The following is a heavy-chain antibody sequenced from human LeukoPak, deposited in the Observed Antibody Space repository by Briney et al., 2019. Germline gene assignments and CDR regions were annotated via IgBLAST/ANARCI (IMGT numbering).Heavy chain of an antibody. D-gene: IGHD6-25*01. V-gene: IGHV5-51*01. Sequence: GESLKISWKGSGYSFTSYWIAWVRQMPGKGLEWMGIIYPGDSDTKYSPSFKGLLTISADKSISTAYLQWSSLKASDTATYYCARRKDGGDVWGQGTTVTVSS. CDR2: IYPGDSDT. CDR3: ARRKDGGDV. CDR1: GYSFTSYW. J-gene: IGHJ6*02.